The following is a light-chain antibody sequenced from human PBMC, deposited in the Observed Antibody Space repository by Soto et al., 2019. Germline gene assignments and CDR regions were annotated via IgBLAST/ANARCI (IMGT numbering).Light chain of an antibody. CDR2: AAS. J-gene: IGKJ1*01. CDR3: QQYAISHRT. Sequence: EIVLTQSPGTLSLSPGERATLSCRASQSVPSSFLAWYQQKPGQAPRLLIYAASSRAAGIPGRFRGGGSGTDFTITISRLEPEDVAVYCCQQYAISHRTFGQGTKVEI. CDR1: QSVPSSF. V-gene: IGKV3-20*01.